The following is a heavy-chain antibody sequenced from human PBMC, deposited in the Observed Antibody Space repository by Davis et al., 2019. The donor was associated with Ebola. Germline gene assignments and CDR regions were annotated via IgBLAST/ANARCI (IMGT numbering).Heavy chain of an antibody. D-gene: IGHD5-18*01. Sequence: MPSETLSLTCAVYGGSFSGYYWSWIRQPPGKGLEWIGEINHSGSINYNPSLKSRVTISVDTSKNQFSLKLSFVTAADTAVYYCAREGGYSFDYWRYNWFDPWGQGTLVTVSS. CDR2: INHSGSI. CDR3: AREGGYSFDYWRYNWFDP. CDR1: GGSFSGYY. V-gene: IGHV4-34*01. J-gene: IGHJ5*02.